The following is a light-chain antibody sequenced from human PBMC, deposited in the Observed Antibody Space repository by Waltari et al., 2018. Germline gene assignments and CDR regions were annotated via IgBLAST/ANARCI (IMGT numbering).Light chain of an antibody. CDR2: QAS. Sequence: DIQMTQSPSTLSASVGDRLSLASRARQSISNWLAWYHQKPGKAPKLLIYQASNLENGVLSRLRGSGCGIALTLTISSLQPDVFANDYCQQYNINSPFAFGPGTKVDIQ. CDR3: QQYNINSPFA. V-gene: IGKV1-5*03. J-gene: IGKJ3*01. CDR1: QSISNW.